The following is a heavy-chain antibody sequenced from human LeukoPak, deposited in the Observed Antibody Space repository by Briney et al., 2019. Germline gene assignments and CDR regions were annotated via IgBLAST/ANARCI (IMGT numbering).Heavy chain of an antibody. Sequence: GGSLRLSCETSGFTFSSYWMSWVRQAPGKGLEWVANIKQDGSEQYYVYSVKGRFTISRDNAKNSLYLQMNSLRAEDTAVYYCARASPPGGSGSYFSYQACYFDYWGQGTLVTVSS. V-gene: IGHV3-7*01. CDR3: ARASPPGGSGSYFSYQACYFDY. CDR1: GFTFSSYW. J-gene: IGHJ4*02. D-gene: IGHD3-10*01. CDR2: IKQDGSEQ.